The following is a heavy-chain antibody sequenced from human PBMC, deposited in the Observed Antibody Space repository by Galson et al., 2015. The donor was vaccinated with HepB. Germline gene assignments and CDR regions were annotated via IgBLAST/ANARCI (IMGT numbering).Heavy chain of an antibody. D-gene: IGHD3-10*01. Sequence: SLRLSCAASGFTFSSYAMSWVRQAPGKGLEWVSAISGSGGSTYYADSVKGRFTISRDNSKNTLYLQMNSLRAEDTAVYYCAKRHRDLARGPHYFFDYWGQGTLVTVSS. CDR1: GFTFSSYA. CDR2: ISGSGGST. V-gene: IGHV3-23*01. CDR3: AKRHRDLARGPHYFFDY. J-gene: IGHJ4*02.